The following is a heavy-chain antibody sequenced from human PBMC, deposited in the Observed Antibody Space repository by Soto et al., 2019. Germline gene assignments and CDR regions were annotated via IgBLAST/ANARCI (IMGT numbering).Heavy chain of an antibody. D-gene: IGHD3-10*01. Sequence: QVQLVQSGAEVKKPGSSVKVSCKASGGTFSSYAISWVRQAPGQGLEWMGGIIPIFGTANYAQKFQGRVTITAGESTSTAYLELSSLRSEDTAVYYCARDREIVLPSKGMDVWGQGTTVTVSS. V-gene: IGHV1-69*12. J-gene: IGHJ6*02. CDR2: IIPIFGTA. CDR1: GGTFSSYA. CDR3: ARDREIVLPSKGMDV.